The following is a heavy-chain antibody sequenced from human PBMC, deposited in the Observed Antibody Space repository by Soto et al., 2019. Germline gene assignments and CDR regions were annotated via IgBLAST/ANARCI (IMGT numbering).Heavy chain of an antibody. CDR1: GGSIISYY. CDR2: IYYSGST. J-gene: IGHJ4*02. V-gene: IGHV4-59*08. Sequence: PSETLSLSCTVSGGSIISYYWSWIRQPPGKGLEWIGYIYYSGSTNYNPSLKSRVTISVDTSKNQFSLKLSSVTAADTAVYYCARHGSIAAAEFDYWGQGTLVTVSS. CDR3: ARHGSIAAAEFDY. D-gene: IGHD6-13*01.